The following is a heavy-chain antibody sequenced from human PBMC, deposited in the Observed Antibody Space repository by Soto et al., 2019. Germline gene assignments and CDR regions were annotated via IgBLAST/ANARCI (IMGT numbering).Heavy chain of an antibody. V-gene: IGHV3-30*18. CDR1: GFTFSSYC. CDR2: ISYDGSNK. Sequence: QVQLVESGGGVVQPGRSLRLSCAASGFTFSSYCMTWVRQAPGKGLEWVAVISYDGSNKYYADSVKGRFTISRDNYKNTMYLKMNNLRDEETAVYYCAKDRRQNYYYGMDGCGPGTTGPVSS. CDR3: AKDRRQNYYYGMDG. J-gene: IGHJ6*02. D-gene: IGHD6-25*01.